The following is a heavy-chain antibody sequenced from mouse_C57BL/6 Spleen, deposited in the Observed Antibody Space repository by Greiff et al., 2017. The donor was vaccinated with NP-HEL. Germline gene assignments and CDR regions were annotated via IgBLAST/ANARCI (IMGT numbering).Heavy chain of an antibody. CDR2: IRNKANGYTT. Sequence: EVKLMESGGGLVQPGGSLSLSCAASGFTFTDYYMSWVRQPPGKALEWLGFIRNKANGYTTEYSASVKGRFTISRDNSQSILYLQMNALRAEDSATYYCARYRGNYDYYYAMDYWGQGTSVTVSS. J-gene: IGHJ4*01. CDR3: ARYRGNYDYYYAMDY. V-gene: IGHV7-3*01. D-gene: IGHD2-1*01. CDR1: GFTFTDYY.